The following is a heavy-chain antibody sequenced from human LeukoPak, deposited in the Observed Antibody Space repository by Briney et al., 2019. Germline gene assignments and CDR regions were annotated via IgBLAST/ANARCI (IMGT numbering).Heavy chain of an antibody. J-gene: IGHJ4*02. D-gene: IGHD4-11*01. CDR1: GGSFSGYY. CDR3: ARLEMGYSNYNFDY. CDR2: INHSGST. V-gene: IGHV4-34*01. Sequence: PSETLSLTCAVYGGSFSGYYWSWIRQPPGKGLEWIGEINHSGSTYYNPSLKSRVTISVDTSKNQFSLKLSSVTAADTAVYYCARLEMGYSNYNFDYWGQGTLVTVSS.